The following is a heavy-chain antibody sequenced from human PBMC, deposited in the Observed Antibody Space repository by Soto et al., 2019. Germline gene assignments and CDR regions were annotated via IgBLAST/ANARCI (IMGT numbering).Heavy chain of an antibody. V-gene: IGHV4-4*02. CDR2: IYHTGTT. CDR3: ARISGYHIDS. CDR1: GASITSSNW. D-gene: IGHD5-12*01. Sequence: QVQLQESGPGLVRPSGTLSLTCAVSGASITSSNWWTWVRQPPGKGLHWIGEIYHTGTTNYNPSLQSRLTLSVVKSKRQLSLKLAAVTAADTAMYYCARISGYHIDSWGQGILVTVSS. J-gene: IGHJ4*02.